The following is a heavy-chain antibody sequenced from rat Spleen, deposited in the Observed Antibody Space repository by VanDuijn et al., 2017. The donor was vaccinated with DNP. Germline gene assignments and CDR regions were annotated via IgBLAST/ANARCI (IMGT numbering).Heavy chain of an antibody. CDR2: IWSGGTT. V-gene: IGHV2-19*01. J-gene: IGHJ4*01. D-gene: IGHD1-2*01. CDR1: GFIFNNYW. CDR3: ARYSTSFVMDA. Sequence: VQLVESGGGPVQPGRSLKLSCVASGFIFNNYWMTWIRQAPGKGLEWMGTIWSGGTTDYNPLFKFRLSISRDTSESQVFLKMNSLQTEDTATYYCARYSTSFVMDAWGQGASVTVSS.